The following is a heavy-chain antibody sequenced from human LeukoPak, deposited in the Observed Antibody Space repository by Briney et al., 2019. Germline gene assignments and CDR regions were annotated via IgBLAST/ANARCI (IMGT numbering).Heavy chain of an antibody. CDR3: ARDFPARDWFFDL. J-gene: IGHJ2*01. CDR2: INANTGNP. Sequence: ASVKVSCKASGYTFTSYSMNWVRQAPGQGLEYMGWINANTGNPTYAQGFTGRSVFSLDTSVSTAYLQISSLKAEDTAVYYCARDFPARDWFFDLWGRGTLVTVSS. V-gene: IGHV7-4-1*02. CDR1: GYTFTSYS.